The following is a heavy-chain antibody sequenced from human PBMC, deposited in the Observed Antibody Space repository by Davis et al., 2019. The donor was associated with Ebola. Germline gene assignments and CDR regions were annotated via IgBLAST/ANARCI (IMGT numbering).Heavy chain of an antibody. CDR3: ARVGTVTTTFDY. J-gene: IGHJ4*02. CDR2: IIQIFGTA. Sequence: SVKVSCKASGGTFSSYAFSWVRQAPGQGLEWMGGIIQIFGTANYAQKFQGRVTITADKSTSTAYMELSRLRSDDTAVYYCARVGTVTTTFDYWGQGTLVTVSS. D-gene: IGHD4-17*01. V-gene: IGHV1-69*06. CDR1: GGTFSSYA.